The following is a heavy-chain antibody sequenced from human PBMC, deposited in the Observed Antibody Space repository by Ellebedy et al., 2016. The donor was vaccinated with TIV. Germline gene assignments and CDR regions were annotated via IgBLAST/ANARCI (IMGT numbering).Heavy chain of an antibody. CDR2: IFHSEST. CDR1: GGSISTGGYY. D-gene: IGHD6-13*01. V-gene: IGHV4-31*01. Sequence: LRLSCTVSGGSISTGGYYWSWIRQHPGKGLEWIGYIFHSESTYYNPSLKSLVSISVDTSKNQFSLKLRSVTAADTAVYYCARSIAAAGTFRFDPWGQGTLVTVSS. CDR3: ARSIAAAGTFRFDP. J-gene: IGHJ5*02.